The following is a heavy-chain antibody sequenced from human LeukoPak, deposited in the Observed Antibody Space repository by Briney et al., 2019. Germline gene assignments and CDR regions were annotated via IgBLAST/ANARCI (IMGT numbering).Heavy chain of an antibody. CDR3: ARHLLQGGEVSDY. CDR1: GYSFTSYW. Sequence: GESLKISCKGSGYSFTSYWIGRVRQMPGEGLEWMGIIYPGDSDTRYSPSFQDQVTISADKSISTAYLQWSSLKAPDTAMYYCARHLLQGGEVSDYWGQGTLVTVSS. D-gene: IGHD3-22*01. CDR2: IYPGDSDT. J-gene: IGHJ4*02. V-gene: IGHV5-51*01.